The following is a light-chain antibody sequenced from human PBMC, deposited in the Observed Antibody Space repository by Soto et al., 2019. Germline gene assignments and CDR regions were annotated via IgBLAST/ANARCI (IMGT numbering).Light chain of an antibody. Sequence: QSALTQPPSASGSPGQSVTISCAGTSSDVGGYDYVSWYQQHPGKDPKLIIYEVNKRPSGVPDRFSGSKSANTASLTVSGLQAEDEADYYCSSYAGSNNLRMFGGGTKVTVL. J-gene: IGLJ3*02. CDR1: SSDVGGYDY. CDR3: SSYAGSNNLRM. V-gene: IGLV2-8*01. CDR2: EVN.